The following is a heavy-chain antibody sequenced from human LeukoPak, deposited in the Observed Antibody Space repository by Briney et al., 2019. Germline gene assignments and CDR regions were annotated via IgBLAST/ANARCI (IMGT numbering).Heavy chain of an antibody. CDR3: ARGSLRWGFDY. Sequence: PSETLSLTCTVSGGSISSYYGSWIRQPPGKGLEWIGYIYYSGSTNYNPSLKSRVTISVDTSKNQFSLKLSSVTAADTAVYYCARGSLRWGFDYWGQGTLVTVSS. J-gene: IGHJ4*02. D-gene: IGHD4-23*01. V-gene: IGHV4-59*01. CDR1: GGSISSYY. CDR2: IYYSGST.